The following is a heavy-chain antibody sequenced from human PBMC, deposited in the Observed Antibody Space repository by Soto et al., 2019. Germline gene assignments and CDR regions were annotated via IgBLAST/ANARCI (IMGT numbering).Heavy chain of an antibody. CDR2: IIPMSGTT. J-gene: IGHJ6*02. CDR1: GGTFNNYA. CDR3: ARDKAGRRFGELLGGMDV. V-gene: IGHV1-69*13. D-gene: IGHD3-10*01. Sequence: SVKAYCKAAGGTFNNYAINWVRQAPGEGLEWMGGIIPMSGTTSYAQKFQGRVTITADESTSTAYMELSSLRSEDTAVYYCARDKAGRRFGELLGGMDVWGQGTTVTVSS.